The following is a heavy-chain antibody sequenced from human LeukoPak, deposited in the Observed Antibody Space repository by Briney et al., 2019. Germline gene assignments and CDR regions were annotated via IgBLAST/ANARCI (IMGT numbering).Heavy chain of an antibody. D-gene: IGHD5-12*01. J-gene: IGHJ4*02. CDR1: GFTFNNYA. CDR2: ISGSGGTT. Sequence: GGSLRLSCAASGFTFNNYAMSWVRQAPGKGLERVSSISGSGGTTYYADSVKGRFTISRDNSKNTLYLQMNSLRAEDTAVYYCAKDRSGYDYYGQYFFDYWGQGTLVTVSS. CDR3: AKDRSGYDYYGQYFFDY. V-gene: IGHV3-23*01.